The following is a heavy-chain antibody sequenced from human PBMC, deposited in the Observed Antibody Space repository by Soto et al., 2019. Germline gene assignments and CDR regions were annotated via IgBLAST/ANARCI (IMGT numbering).Heavy chain of an antibody. J-gene: IGHJ4*02. Sequence: QVQLVQSEGEVKRPGASVKVSCKAFGYTFTTYHINWVRQAPGQGLEWMGSINADNGDTNYAQTVQGRVAMITDKLTTTASMELRSVRSDGTAVYYCASSIGSWYGDWGQGTPVSV. D-gene: IGHD3-10*01. CDR2: INADNGDT. CDR3: ASSIGSWYGD. CDR1: GYTFTTYH. V-gene: IGHV1-18*01.